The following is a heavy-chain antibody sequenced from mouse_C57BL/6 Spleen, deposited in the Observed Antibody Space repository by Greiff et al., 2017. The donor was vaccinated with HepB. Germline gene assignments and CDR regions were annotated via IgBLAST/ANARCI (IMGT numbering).Heavy chain of an antibody. D-gene: IGHD1-1*01. CDR1: GFNIKNTY. J-gene: IGHJ4*01. Sequence: EVQLQQSVAELVRPGASVKLSCTASGFNIKNTYMHWVKQRPEQGLEWIGRIDPANGNTKYAPKFQGKATITADTSSNTAYLQLSSLTSEDTAIYYCARSTTYGSSQYYYAMDYWGQGTSVTVSS. CDR3: ARSTTYGSSQYYYAMDY. V-gene: IGHV14-3*01. CDR2: IDPANGNT.